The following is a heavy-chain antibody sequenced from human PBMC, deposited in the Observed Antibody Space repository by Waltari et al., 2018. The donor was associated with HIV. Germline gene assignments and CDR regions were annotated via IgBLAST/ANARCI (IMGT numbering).Heavy chain of an antibody. V-gene: IGHV1-69*01. J-gene: IGHJ4*02. CDR2: IIPIFGTA. CDR3: ARGSWDYVWGSYQTIRYFDY. CDR1: GDTFSSSA. Sequence: QVQLVQSGAEGKKPGSPVKVSCKASGDTFSSSALGWVGPAPGQGLEWMGGIIPIFGTANYAQKFQGRVTITADESTSTAYMELSSLRSEDTAVYYCARGSWDYVWGSYQTIRYFDYWGQGTLVTVSS. D-gene: IGHD3-16*02.